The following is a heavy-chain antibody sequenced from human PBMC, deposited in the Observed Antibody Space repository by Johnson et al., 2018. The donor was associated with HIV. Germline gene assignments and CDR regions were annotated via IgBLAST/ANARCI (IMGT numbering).Heavy chain of an antibody. CDR1: GFIFSNYW. CDR3: ARVRSSGPWVNDAFDI. V-gene: IGHV3-11*01. CDR2: ISATGITL. Sequence: QVQLVESGGDSVQPGGTLRLSCAASGFIFSNYWMHWVRQAPGKGLEWVSSISATGITLYYADSVKARFTISTDNAKNSLYLQMNSLRAEDTALYYCARVRSSGPWVNDAFDIWGQGTMVTVSS. J-gene: IGHJ3*02. D-gene: IGHD4-17*01.